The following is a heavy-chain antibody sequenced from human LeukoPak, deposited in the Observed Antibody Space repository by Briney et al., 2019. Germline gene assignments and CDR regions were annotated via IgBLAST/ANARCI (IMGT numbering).Heavy chain of an antibody. V-gene: IGHV4-34*01. J-gene: IGHJ4*02. CDR3: AGSTDYGGNFFDY. CDR2: INHSGST. D-gene: IGHD4-23*01. Sequence: SETLSLTCAVYGGSFSGYYWNLIRQPPGMGLEWIGEINHSGSTKYNPSLKSRVNISIDTSKNQFSLKLSSVTAADTAVYYCAGSTDYGGNFFDYWGQGTLVTVSS. CDR1: GGSFSGYY.